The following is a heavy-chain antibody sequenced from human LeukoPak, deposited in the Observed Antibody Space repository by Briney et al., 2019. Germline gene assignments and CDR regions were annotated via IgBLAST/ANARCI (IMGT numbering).Heavy chain of an antibody. D-gene: IGHD1-26*01. J-gene: IGHJ6*02. V-gene: IGHV3-23*01. CDR1: GFTFSSYA. CDR3: AKGTRRGGSYYYYGMDV. CDR2: ISGSGGST. Sequence: GGSLRLSCAASGFTFSSYAMSWVRQAPGKGLEWVSAISGSGGSTYYADSVKGRFTISRDNSKNTLYLQMNSLRAEDTAVYYCAKGTRRGGSYYYYGMDVWGQGTTVTVSS.